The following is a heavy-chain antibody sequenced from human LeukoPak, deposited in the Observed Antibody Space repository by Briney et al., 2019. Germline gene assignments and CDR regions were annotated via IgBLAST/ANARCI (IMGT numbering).Heavy chain of an antibody. J-gene: IGHJ4*02. V-gene: IGHV3-23*01. CDR1: GFTFSSYG. D-gene: IGHD6-19*01. CDR2: ISGSGGTT. Sequence: GGSLRLSCAASGFTFSSYGMSWVRQAPGKGLEWVSGISGSGGTTYYADSAKGRFTISRDNSKNTLFLQMNSLRAEDTAVYYCAKGRWGIAVAPLDYWGQGTLVTASS. CDR3: AKGRWGIAVAPLDY.